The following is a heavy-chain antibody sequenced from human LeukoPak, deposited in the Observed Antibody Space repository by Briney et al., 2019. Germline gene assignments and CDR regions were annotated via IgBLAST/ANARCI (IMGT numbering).Heavy chain of an antibody. CDR3: TRLVAAHGWFFDY. V-gene: IGHV3-74*01. Sequence: TGGSLRLSCAASGFTLSSHWMHWVRQAPGKGLVWVSQINGDGSSTGYADSVKGRLTISRDNAKNTLYLQMNSLKTEDTAVYYCTRLVAAHGWFFDYWGQGILVTVSS. CDR1: GFTLSSHW. D-gene: IGHD2-15*01. J-gene: IGHJ4*02. CDR2: INGDGSST.